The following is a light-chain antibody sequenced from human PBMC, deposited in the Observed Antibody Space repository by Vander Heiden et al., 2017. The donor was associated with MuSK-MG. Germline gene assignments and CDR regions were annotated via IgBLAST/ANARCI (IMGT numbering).Light chain of an antibody. CDR1: SGSIASNY. CDR3: QSYDSSNVV. V-gene: IGLV6-57*01. CDR2: EDN. J-gene: IGLJ2*01. Sequence: NFILNQAHSVSESPGKTVAIAGTRSSGSIASNYVQCDQQRPGSSPTTVIDEDNQRPSGVPVRFSGSIDSSYNSASLTISGLKAEDEADDYCQSYDSSNVVFGGGTKLTVL.